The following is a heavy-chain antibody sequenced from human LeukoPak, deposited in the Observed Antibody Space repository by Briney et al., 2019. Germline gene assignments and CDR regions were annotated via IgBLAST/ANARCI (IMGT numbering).Heavy chain of an antibody. D-gene: IGHD3-22*01. CDR3: ARIDSSGNGC. CDR2: ISAYSGNT. J-gene: IGHJ4*02. CDR1: GYTFSSYG. Sequence: ASVKVSCKASGYTFSSYGISWVRQAPGQGLEWMGWISAYSGNTHYAQKFQGRVTMTTDTSTTTAYMELRGLRSDDTAVYYCARIDSSGNGCWGQGTLVTVSS. V-gene: IGHV1-18*01.